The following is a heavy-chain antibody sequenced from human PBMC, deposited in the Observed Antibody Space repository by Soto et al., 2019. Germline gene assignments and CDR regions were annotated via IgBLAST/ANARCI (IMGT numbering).Heavy chain of an antibody. Sequence: SETLSLTCTVSGGSISSGDYYWSWIRQPPGKGLEWIGYIYYSGSTYYNPSLKSRVTISVDTSKNQFSLKLSSVTAEDTAVYYCARDRAKAGVFDYWGKGTLVTVSS. D-gene: IGHD5-12*01. V-gene: IGHV4-30-4*01. CDR2: IYYSGST. J-gene: IGHJ4*02. CDR1: GGSISSGDYY. CDR3: ARDRAKAGVFDY.